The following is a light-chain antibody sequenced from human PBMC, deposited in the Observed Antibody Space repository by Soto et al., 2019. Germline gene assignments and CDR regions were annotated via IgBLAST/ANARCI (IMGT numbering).Light chain of an antibody. CDR2: GAS. J-gene: IGKJ5*01. CDR1: QSVSSSY. Sequence: EIVLTQSPVTLSLSPGERATLSCRASQSVSSSYLAWYQQNPGQAPRLLIYGASSSATDIPDRFSGSGSGTDYTLTIIRLEPEDFAVYYCQQYGSSPSTFGQGTRLEIK. V-gene: IGKV3-20*01. CDR3: QQYGSSPST.